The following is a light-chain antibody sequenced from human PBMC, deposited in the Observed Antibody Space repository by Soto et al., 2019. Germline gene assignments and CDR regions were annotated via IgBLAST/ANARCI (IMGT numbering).Light chain of an antibody. J-gene: IGLJ3*02. CDR1: SSDVGGYNY. Sequence: QPVLTQPPSASGSPGQSVTISCTGTSSDVGGYNYVSWYQQYPGRAPKLMIYEVTKRPSGVPDRFSGSKSGNTASLTVSGLQAEDEADYSCSSYAASNNFYFVFGGGTKLTVL. CDR3: SSYAASNNFYFV. V-gene: IGLV2-8*01. CDR2: EVT.